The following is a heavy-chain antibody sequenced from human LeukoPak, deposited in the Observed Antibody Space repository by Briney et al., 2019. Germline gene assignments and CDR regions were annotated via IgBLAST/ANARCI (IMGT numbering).Heavy chain of an antibody. V-gene: IGHV3-30*04. CDR3: ARVGAVAGTEDY. CDR2: ISYDGSNK. J-gene: IGHJ4*01. Sequence: GRSLRLSCAASGFTFSSYAMHWVRQAPGKGLEWVAVISYDGSNKYYADSVKGRFTISRDNSKNTLYLQMNSLRAEDTALYYCARVGAVAGTEDYWGQGTLVTVSS. CDR1: GFTFSSYA. D-gene: IGHD6-19*01.